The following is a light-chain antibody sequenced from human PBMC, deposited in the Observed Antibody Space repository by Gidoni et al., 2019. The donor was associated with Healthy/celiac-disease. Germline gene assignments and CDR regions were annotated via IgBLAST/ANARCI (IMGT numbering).Light chain of an antibody. CDR1: HGISSY. CDR2: ATY. V-gene: IGKV1-8*01. Sequence: AIRLTQSPSPPSASTGDRVPLTCPARHGISSYLAWYPQKPVKAPKLLTYATYTLQSGAPSRFSGSGSGTDFTLTTSGLQSEDFATYYCQQYFSYPRSTFGGGTKVEIK. CDR3: QQYFSYPRST. J-gene: IGKJ4*01.